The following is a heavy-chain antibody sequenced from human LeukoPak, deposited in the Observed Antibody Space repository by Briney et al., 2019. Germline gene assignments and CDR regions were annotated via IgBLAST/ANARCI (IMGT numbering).Heavy chain of an antibody. CDR3: ARYCSGGSCVPDAFDI. CDR2: IRYDGSNK. V-gene: IGHV3-30*02. J-gene: IGHJ3*02. Sequence: GGSLRLSCAASGFTFSSYGMHWVRQAPGKGLEWVAFIRYDGSNKYYADSVKGRFTISRDNAKNSLYLQMNSLRAEDTAVYYCARYCSGGSCVPDAFDIWGQGTMVTVSS. D-gene: IGHD2-15*01. CDR1: GFTFSSYG.